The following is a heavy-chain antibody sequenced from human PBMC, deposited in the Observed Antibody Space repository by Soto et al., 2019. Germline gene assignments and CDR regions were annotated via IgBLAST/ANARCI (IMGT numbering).Heavy chain of an antibody. CDR3: ARGNSYYENWFDP. CDR2: IYYSGST. V-gene: IGHV4-31*03. Sequence: SETLSLTCTVSGGSISSGGYYWSWIRQHPGKGLEWIGYIYYSGSTYYNPSLKSRVTISVDTSKNQFSLKLSSVTAADTAVYYCARGNSYYENWFDPWGQGTLVPSPQ. D-gene: IGHD1-26*01. CDR1: GGSISSGGYY. J-gene: IGHJ5*02.